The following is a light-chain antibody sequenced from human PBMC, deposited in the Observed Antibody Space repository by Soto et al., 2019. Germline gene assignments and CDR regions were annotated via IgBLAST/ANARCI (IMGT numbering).Light chain of an antibody. J-gene: IGKJ5*01. CDR2: DVS. V-gene: IGKV1-13*02. Sequence: IQLTPSPSSLSASVGGRLTISCRASQDIRGALAWYQQKPGKAPKILIYDVSTLESGVPSRFSGSSSGTDFTLTITSLQPVDFATYYCQQFNSYPITFGQGTRL. CDR3: QQFNSYPIT. CDR1: QDIRGA.